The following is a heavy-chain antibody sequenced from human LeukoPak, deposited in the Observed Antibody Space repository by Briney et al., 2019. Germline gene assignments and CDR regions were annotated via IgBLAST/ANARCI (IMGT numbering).Heavy chain of an antibody. Sequence: KPSETLSLTCTVFGGSIRSYYWSWIRQPAGKGLEWIGRIHTDGSTNYNPSLESRVTMSLDTSKNEFSLKLSSVTAADTALYYCAGGNNSPRDYWGQGILVTVSS. V-gene: IGHV4-4*07. CDR2: IHTDGST. CDR1: GGSIRSYY. CDR3: AGGNNSPRDY. D-gene: IGHD1-14*01. J-gene: IGHJ4*02.